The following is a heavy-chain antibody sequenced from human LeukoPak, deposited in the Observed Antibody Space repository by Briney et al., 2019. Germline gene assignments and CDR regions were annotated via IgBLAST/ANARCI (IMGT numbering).Heavy chain of an antibody. CDR1: GGTISSTSYY. D-gene: IGHD3-22*01. V-gene: IGHV4-39*01. Sequence: SETLSLTCSVSGGTISSTSYYWAWIRQPPGKGLEWIGSIYYSGSTYYNPSVKSRVIISVDTSKNQFFLKLNSVTAADTAVYYCARRSFEHSSGYYSRGAFAIWGQGTMVTVSS. CDR2: IYYSGST. CDR3: ARRSFEHSSGYYSRGAFAI. J-gene: IGHJ3*02.